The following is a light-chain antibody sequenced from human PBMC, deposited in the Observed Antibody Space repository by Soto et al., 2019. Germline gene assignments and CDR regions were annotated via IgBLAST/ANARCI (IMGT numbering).Light chain of an antibody. J-gene: IGLJ1*01. CDR3: SSYAGSNNYV. Sequence: QSVLTQPPSASGSPGQSVTISCTGTNSDVGGYKYVSWYQQYPGKAPKLMIYAVSERPSGVPDRFSGSKSGNTASLTVSGLQAEDEADYYCSSYAGSNNYVFGTGTKVTVL. CDR1: NSDVGGYKY. CDR2: AVS. V-gene: IGLV2-8*01.